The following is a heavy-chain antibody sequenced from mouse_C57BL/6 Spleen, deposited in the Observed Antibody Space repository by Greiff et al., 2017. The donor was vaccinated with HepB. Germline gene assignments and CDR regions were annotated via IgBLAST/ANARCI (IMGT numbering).Heavy chain of an antibody. D-gene: IGHD2-14*01. J-gene: IGHJ2*01. V-gene: IGHV1-4*01. Sequence: QVQLKQSGAELARPGASVKMSCKASGYTFTSYTMHWVKQRPGQGLEWIGYINPSSGYTKYNQKFKDKATLTADKSSSTAYMQLSSLTSEDSAVYYCARSEGGTPDYWGQGTTLTVSS. CDR1: GYTFTSYT. CDR2: INPSSGYT. CDR3: ARSEGGTPDY.